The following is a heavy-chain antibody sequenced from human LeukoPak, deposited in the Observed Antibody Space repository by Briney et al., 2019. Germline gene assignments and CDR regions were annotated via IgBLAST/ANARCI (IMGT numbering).Heavy chain of an antibody. J-gene: IGHJ3*02. CDR3: ARWGETGALRIRAFDM. CDR1: GDSISNYY. D-gene: IGHD3-3*01. CDR2: GHHSGRT. Sequence: SETLSLTCTVSGDSISNYYWNWIRQSPGKGLEWIGYGHHSGRTNCNPSLKSRVTFSVDTSKSLFSLKLTSVTAADTAVYYCARWGETGALRIRAFDMWGQGTMVTVSS. V-gene: IGHV4-59*01.